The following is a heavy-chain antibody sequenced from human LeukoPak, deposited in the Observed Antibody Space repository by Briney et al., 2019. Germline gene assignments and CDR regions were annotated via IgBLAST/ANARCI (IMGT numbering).Heavy chain of an antibody. Sequence: GRSLRLSCAASGFTFSSYGMHWVRQAPGKGLEWVAVISYDGSNKYYADSVKGRFTISRDNSKNTLYLQMNSLRAEDTAVYYCARDRTFGGVIVDYWGQGTLVTVSS. J-gene: IGHJ4*02. CDR3: ARDRTFGGVIVDY. D-gene: IGHD3-16*02. CDR1: GFTFSSYG. CDR2: ISYDGSNK. V-gene: IGHV3-30*03.